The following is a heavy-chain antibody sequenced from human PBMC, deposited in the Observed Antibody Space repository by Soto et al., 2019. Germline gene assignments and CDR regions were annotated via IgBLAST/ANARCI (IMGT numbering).Heavy chain of an antibody. CDR3: ARAVTIFGVVTPRYAFDI. D-gene: IGHD3-3*01. Sequence: QVQLVQSGAEVKKPGSSVKVFCKASGGTFSSYAISWVRQAPGQGLEWMGGIIPIFGTANYAQKFQGRVTITADESTSTAYMELSSLRSEDTAVYYCARAVTIFGVVTPRYAFDIWGQGTMVTVSS. CDR2: IIPIFGTA. V-gene: IGHV1-69*01. CDR1: GGTFSSYA. J-gene: IGHJ3*02.